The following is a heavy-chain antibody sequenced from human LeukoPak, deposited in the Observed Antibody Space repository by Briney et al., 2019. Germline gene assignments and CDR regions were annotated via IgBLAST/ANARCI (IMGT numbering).Heavy chain of an antibody. D-gene: IGHD6-19*01. CDR1: GFTFSSYS. J-gene: IGHJ4*02. CDR3: ARALAVAGTKTGTSIDY. Sequence: KPGGSLRLSCAASGFTFSSYSMNWVRQAPEKGLEWVSSISSSSSYIYYADSVKGRFTISRDNAKNSLYLQMNSLRAEDTAVYYCARALAVAGTKTGTSIDYWGQGTLVTVSS. CDR2: ISSSSSYI. V-gene: IGHV3-21*01.